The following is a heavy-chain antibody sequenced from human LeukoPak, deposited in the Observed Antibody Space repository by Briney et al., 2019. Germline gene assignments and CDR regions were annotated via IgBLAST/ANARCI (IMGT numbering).Heavy chain of an antibody. J-gene: IGHJ4*02. V-gene: IGHV2-5*02. Sequence: SGPTLVKPTQTLTLTYTFSGFSLSTSGVGVGWIRQPPGKALEWLALIYWDDDKRYSPSLKSRLTITKDTSKNQVVLTMTNIDPVDTATYYCAHRTDSSSWTGDYFDYWGQGTLVTVSS. D-gene: IGHD6-13*01. CDR1: GFSLSTSGVG. CDR3: AHRTDSSSWTGDYFDY. CDR2: IYWDDDK.